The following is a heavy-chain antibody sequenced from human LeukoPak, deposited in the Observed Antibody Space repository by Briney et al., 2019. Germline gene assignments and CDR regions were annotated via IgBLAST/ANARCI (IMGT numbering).Heavy chain of an antibody. V-gene: IGHV4-4*09. CDR2: IYSSGST. Sequence: SETLSLTCTVSGGSITTDYWSWIRQPPGKGLEWIGYIYSSGSTNYNPSLKSRVTISVDTSKNQFSLKLSSVTAADTAVYYCARHRRAGSYYYYGMDVWGQGTTVTVSS. CDR1: GGSITTDY. J-gene: IGHJ6*02. CDR3: ARHRRAGSYYYYGMDV.